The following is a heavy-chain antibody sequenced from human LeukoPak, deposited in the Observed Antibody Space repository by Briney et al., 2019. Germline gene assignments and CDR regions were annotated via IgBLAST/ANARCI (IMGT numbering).Heavy chain of an antibody. CDR2: INPSGGST. V-gene: IGHV1-46*01. CDR1: GYTFTSYY. CDR3: ARENLGYCSGGGCYG. D-gene: IGHD2-15*01. J-gene: IGHJ4*02. Sequence: ASVKVSCKASGYTFTSYYMHWVRQAPGQGLEWMGIINPSGGSTSYAQKFQGRVTMTRDMSTSTVYMELSSLRSEDTAVYYCARENLGYCSGGGCYGWGQGTLVTVSS.